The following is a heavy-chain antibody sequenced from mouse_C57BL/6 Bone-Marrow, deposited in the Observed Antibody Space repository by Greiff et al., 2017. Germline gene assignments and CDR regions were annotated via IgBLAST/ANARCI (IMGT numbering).Heavy chain of an antibody. CDR1: GFTFSNYW. V-gene: IGHV6-3*01. D-gene: IGHD1-1*01. CDR2: IRLKSDNYAT. CDR3: TNYYGSSPHYAMDY. J-gene: IGHJ4*01. Sequence: EVMLVESGGGLVQPGGSMKLSCVASGFTFSNYWMNWVRQSPEKGLEWVAQIRLKSDNYATHYAESVKGRFTISRDDSKSSVYLQMNNLRAEDTGIYYCTNYYGSSPHYAMDYWGQGTSVTVSS.